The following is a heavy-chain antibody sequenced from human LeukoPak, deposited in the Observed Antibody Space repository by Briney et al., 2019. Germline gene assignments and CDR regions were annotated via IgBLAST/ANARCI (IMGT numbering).Heavy chain of an antibody. V-gene: IGHV4-39*07. CDR2: IYYSGST. D-gene: IGHD6-19*01. CDR1: GGSISSSSYY. Sequence: KTSETLSLTCTVSGGSISSSSYYWGWIRQPPGKGLEWIGSIYYSGSTYYNPSLKSRVTISVDTSKNQFSLKLSSVTAADTAVYYCARDWPYTSVWPHIQWLAPYYFDYWGQGTLVTVSS. CDR3: ARDWPYTSVWPHIQWLAPYYFDY. J-gene: IGHJ4*02.